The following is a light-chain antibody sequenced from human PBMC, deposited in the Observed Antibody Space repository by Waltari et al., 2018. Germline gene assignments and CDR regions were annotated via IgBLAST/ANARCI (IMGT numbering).Light chain of an antibody. CDR3: QQYNSYSLLS. Sequence: DIQMTQSPSTLSASVGDRVIFSCRASQSISKWLAWYQQKQGKAPKLLIYKASTLESGVPSRFSGSGSGTEVTLTISSLQPEDFATYYCQQYNSYSLLSFGGGTKVEIK. CDR2: KAS. CDR1: QSISKW. V-gene: IGKV1-5*03. J-gene: IGKJ4*01.